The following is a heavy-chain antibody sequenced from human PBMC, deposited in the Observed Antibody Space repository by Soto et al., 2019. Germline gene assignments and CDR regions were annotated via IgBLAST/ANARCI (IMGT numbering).Heavy chain of an antibody. CDR2: IYYSGST. CDR1: GGSISSYY. CDR3: ARLGGRYQAFDY. D-gene: IGHD2-15*01. J-gene: IGHJ4*01. Sequence: SETLSLTCTVSGGSISSYYWNWIRQPPGKGLEWIGYIYYSGSTNYNPSLKSRVTISVDTSKNQFSLKLSSVTAADTAVYYCARLGGRYQAFDYWGHGALVTVSS. V-gene: IGHV4-59*01.